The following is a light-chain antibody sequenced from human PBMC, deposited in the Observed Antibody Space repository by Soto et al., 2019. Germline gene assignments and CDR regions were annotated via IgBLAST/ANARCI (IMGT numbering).Light chain of an antibody. Sequence: DFRMTQSPSSLSASVGDRVTITCRASQAFRNYLAWYQQKPGKVPKVLIYAASTLQSGVPSRFSGSVSGTDFTLTISSLQPEDVATYYCQKYDNAEWTFGQGTRVEIK. V-gene: IGKV1-27*01. CDR1: QAFRNY. CDR3: QKYDNAEWT. J-gene: IGKJ1*01. CDR2: AAS.